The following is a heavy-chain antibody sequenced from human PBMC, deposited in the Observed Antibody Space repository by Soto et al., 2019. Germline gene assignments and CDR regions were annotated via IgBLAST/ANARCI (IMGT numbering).Heavy chain of an antibody. D-gene: IGHD1-7*01. Sequence: GGSLRLSCAASGFTFRSYAMSWVRQAPGKGLEWVASITGSGGTTFYADSVKGRFTISRDNSKSTLYLQMNSLRAEDTAVYYCAKSELITYFDYWGQGTLVTVSS. CDR3: AKSELITYFDY. CDR1: GFTFRSYA. V-gene: IGHV3-23*01. J-gene: IGHJ4*02. CDR2: ITGSGGTT.